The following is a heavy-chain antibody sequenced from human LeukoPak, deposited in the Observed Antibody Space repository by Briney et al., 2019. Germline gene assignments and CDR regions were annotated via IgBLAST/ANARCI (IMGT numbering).Heavy chain of an antibody. D-gene: IGHD3-22*01. CDR2: TYLSGTT. CDR1: GDSINSLDL. J-gene: IGHJ4*02. V-gene: IGHV4-4*02. CDR3: AGLVGRYSSGLYYYYFDY. Sequence: SETLSLTCTASGDSINSLDLWSWVRQPPGKGLEWIGETYLSGTTHSNPSVKSRVTISIDKSKNQFFLNLSSVTAADTAVYYCAGLVGRYSSGLYYYYFDYWGQGTLVTVSS.